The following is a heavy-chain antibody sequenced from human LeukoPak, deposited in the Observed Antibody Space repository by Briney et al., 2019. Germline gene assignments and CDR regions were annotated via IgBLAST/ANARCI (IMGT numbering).Heavy chain of an antibody. D-gene: IGHD2-2*01. V-gene: IGHV3-21*01. CDR3: ARADCSSSTCYLRRSWFDP. J-gene: IGHJ5*02. CDR2: ISTSSRYI. Sequence: PGGSLRISCAASGLTLSNYDMNWVRQAPGKGLHWVSSISTSSRYIYYKDSVRGRFTISRDDAKNSLYLEMNSLRAEDTAVYYCARADCSSSTCYLRRSWFDPWGQGTLVTVSS. CDR1: GLTLSNYD.